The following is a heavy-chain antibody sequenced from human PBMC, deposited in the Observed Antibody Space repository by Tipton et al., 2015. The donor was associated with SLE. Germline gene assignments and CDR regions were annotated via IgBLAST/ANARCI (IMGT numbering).Heavy chain of an antibody. CDR1: DASISADY. V-gene: IGHV4-59*12. Sequence: TLSLTCTVSDASISADYWSWIRQFPGKGLEWIGYFFNSERPLYNPSLKSRVTMSVDMSKNQFSLRLTSVTAADTAVFYCAREAQYDSSAPFFDSWGQGTLVTVSS. J-gene: IGHJ4*02. D-gene: IGHD6-6*01. CDR3: AREAQYDSSAPFFDS. CDR2: FFNSERP.